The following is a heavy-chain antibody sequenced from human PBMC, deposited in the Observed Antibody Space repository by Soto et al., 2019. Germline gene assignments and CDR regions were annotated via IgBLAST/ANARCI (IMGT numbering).Heavy chain of an antibody. Sequence: SETLSLTCTFSGGSISSYYWSLIRQPPGKGLEWIGYIYYSGSTNYNPSLKSRVTISVDTSKNQFSLKLSSVTAADTAVYYCARPTTSAFDIWGQGTMVTVSS. D-gene: IGHD4-4*01. J-gene: IGHJ3*02. V-gene: IGHV4-59*08. CDR3: ARPTTSAFDI. CDR1: GGSISSYY. CDR2: IYYSGST.